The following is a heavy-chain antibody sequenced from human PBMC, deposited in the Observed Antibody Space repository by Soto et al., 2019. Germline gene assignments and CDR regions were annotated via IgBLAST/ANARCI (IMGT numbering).Heavy chain of an antibody. J-gene: IGHJ4*02. CDR2: INAGNGNT. V-gene: IGHV1-3*01. D-gene: IGHD3-10*01. CDR3: ASSLSGSYGSFDY. CDR1: GYTFTSYA. Sequence: ASVKVSCKASGYTFTSYAMHWVRQAPGQRLEWMGWINAGNGNTKYSQKFQGRVTMTTDTSTSTAYMELRSLRSDDTAVYYCASSLSGSYGSFDYWGQGTLVTVS.